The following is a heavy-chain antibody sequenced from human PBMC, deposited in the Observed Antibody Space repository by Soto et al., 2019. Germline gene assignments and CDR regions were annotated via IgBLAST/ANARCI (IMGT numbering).Heavy chain of an antibody. CDR1: GFTFSSYW. D-gene: IGHD2-15*01. CDR3: ARTTRKVVVVAADRFDY. CDR2: IKQDGSEK. Sequence: GGSLRLSCAASGFTFSSYWMSWVRQAPGKGLEWVANIKQDGSEKYYVDSVKGRFTISRDNAKNSLYLQMNSLRAEDTAVYYCARTTRKVVVVAADRFDYWGQGTLVTSPQ. J-gene: IGHJ4*02. V-gene: IGHV3-7*01.